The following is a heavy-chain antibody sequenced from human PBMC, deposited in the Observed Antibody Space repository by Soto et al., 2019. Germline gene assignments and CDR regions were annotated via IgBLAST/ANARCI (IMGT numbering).Heavy chain of an antibody. V-gene: IGHV4-34*01. D-gene: IGHD1-26*01. Sequence: QVQLQQWGAGLLKPSETLSLTCAVFGGSLSGYWWSWIRQPPGKGLEWIGEINDSGGTNYNPSLKSRVTISEDTSKNQFSLQLTSVIAADTAVYFCARAGFSGPYDAFDIWGQGTMVSVSS. CDR1: GGSLSGYW. CDR2: INDSGGT. CDR3: ARAGFSGPYDAFDI. J-gene: IGHJ3*02.